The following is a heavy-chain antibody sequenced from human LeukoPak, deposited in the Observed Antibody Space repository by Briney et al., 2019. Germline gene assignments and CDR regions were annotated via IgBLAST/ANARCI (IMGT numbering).Heavy chain of an antibody. CDR2: INHSGST. J-gene: IGHJ4*02. Sequence: KSSETLSLTCAVYGGSFSGCYWSWIRQPPGKGLEWIGEINHSGSTNYNPSLKSRVTISVDTSKNQFSLKLSSVTAADTAVYYCASQPGGFDYWGQGTLVTVSS. CDR1: GGSFSGCY. D-gene: IGHD1-14*01. CDR3: ASQPGGFDY. V-gene: IGHV4-34*01.